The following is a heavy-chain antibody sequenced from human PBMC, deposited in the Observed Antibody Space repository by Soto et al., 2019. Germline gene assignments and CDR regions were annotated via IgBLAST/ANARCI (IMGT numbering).Heavy chain of an antibody. CDR1: GFTFSSYS. Sequence: GGSLRLSCAASGFTFSSYSMNWVRQAPGKGLEWVSYISSSSSTIYYADSVKGRFTISRDNAKNSLYLQMNSLRAEDTAVYYCARIGEFHPSTTGEGGLYYYYMDVWGKGTTVTVSS. D-gene: IGHD5-12*01. V-gene: IGHV3-48*01. J-gene: IGHJ6*03. CDR2: ISSSSSTI. CDR3: ARIGEFHPSTTGEGGLYYYYMDV.